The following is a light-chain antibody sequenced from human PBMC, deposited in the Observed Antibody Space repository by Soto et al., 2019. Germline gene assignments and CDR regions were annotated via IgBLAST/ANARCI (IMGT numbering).Light chain of an antibody. CDR1: QSVSRSD. V-gene: IGKV3-20*01. CDR3: QQYGSSPT. CDR2: GTS. J-gene: IGKJ1*01. Sequence: EIVLTQSPGTVSLSPGERATLSCRASQSVSRSDLAWYQHKPGQSPRLLIYGTSSRATGIPDRFSGSGSGTGFTLTISRLEPEDSAVYYCQQYGSSPTFGQGTKVDIK.